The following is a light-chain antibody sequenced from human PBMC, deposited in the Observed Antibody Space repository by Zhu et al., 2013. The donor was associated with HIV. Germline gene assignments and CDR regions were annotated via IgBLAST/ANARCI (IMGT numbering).Light chain of an antibody. Sequence: QSVLTQPPSASGTPGQRVTFSCSGSSSNIGSNYVYWYRQLPGTAPKLLIYRNNQRPSGVPDRFSGSKSGTSASLAISGLRSEDEADYSCAAWDDSLSGVVFGGGTKLTVL. V-gene: IGLV1-47*01. CDR3: AAWDDSLSGVV. CDR2: RNN. J-gene: IGLJ2*01. CDR1: SSNIGSNY.